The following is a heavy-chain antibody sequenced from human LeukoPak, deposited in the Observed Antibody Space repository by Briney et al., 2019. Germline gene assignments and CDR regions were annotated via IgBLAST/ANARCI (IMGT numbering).Heavy chain of an antibody. J-gene: IGHJ3*02. Sequence: GSLRLSCAASGFTFSSYAMSWVRQAPGKGLEWVSAISGSGGSTYYADSVKGRFTISRDNSKTTLYLQMNSLRAEDTAVYYCAEGDSSSWYFGVGAFDIWGQGTMVTVSS. CDR1: GFTFSSYA. CDR3: AEGDSSSWYFGVGAFDI. CDR2: ISGSGGST. V-gene: IGHV3-23*01. D-gene: IGHD6-13*01.